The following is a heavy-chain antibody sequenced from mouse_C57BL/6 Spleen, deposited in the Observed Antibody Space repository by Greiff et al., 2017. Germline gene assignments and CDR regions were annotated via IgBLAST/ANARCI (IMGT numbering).Heavy chain of an antibody. D-gene: IGHD1-1*01. CDR2: IYPRSGNT. CDR1: GYTFTSYG. Sequence: QVQLQQSGAELARPGASVKLSCKASGYTFTSYGISWVKQRTGQGLEWIGEIYPRSGNTYYNEKFKGKATLTADKSSSTAYMELRSLTSEDSAVYFCARCDYYGSSYYFDYWGQGTTLTVSS. V-gene: IGHV1-81*01. CDR3: ARCDYYGSSYYFDY. J-gene: IGHJ2*01.